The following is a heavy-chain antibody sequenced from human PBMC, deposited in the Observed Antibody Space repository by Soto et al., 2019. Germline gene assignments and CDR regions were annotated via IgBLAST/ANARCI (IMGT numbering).Heavy chain of an antibody. CDR3: ARQAYYGSGTYYSDS. V-gene: IGHV5-51*01. CDR1: VYRFTSYW. Sequence: GESLKISCKGSVYRFTSYWIAWVRQMPGKGLEWMGIIFPADSDTTYSPSFEGQVTISADKSINTAYLQWSSLKASDTALYYCARQAYYGSGTYYSDSWGQGTLVTVSS. CDR2: IFPADSDT. D-gene: IGHD3-10*01. J-gene: IGHJ4*02.